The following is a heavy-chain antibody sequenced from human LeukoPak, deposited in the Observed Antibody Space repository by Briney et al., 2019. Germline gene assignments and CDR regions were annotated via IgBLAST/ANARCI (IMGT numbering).Heavy chain of an antibody. V-gene: IGHV4-61*02. D-gene: IGHD6-13*01. CDR1: GGSIGSGSYY. Sequence: SETLSLTCAVSGGSIGSGSYYWSWIRQPAGKGLEWIGRIYTSGSTNYNPSLKSRVTISVDTSKNQFSLKLSSVTAADTAVYYCARTRIAAAGTGGTFDPWGQGTLVTVSS. J-gene: IGHJ5*02. CDR2: IYTSGST. CDR3: ARTRIAAAGTGGTFDP.